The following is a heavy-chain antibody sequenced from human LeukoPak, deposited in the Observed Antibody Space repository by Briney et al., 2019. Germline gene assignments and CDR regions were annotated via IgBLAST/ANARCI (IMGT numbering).Heavy chain of an antibody. Sequence: SETLSLTCTVSGGSISSSSYYWGWIRQPPGKGLERIGSIYYSGSTYYNPSLKSRVTISVDTSKNQYSLKLSSVTAADTAVYHCARPAYSGSYPFDYWGQGTLVTVSS. J-gene: IGHJ4*02. CDR2: IYYSGST. CDR1: GGSISSSSYY. V-gene: IGHV4-39*01. CDR3: ARPAYSGSYPFDY. D-gene: IGHD1-26*01.